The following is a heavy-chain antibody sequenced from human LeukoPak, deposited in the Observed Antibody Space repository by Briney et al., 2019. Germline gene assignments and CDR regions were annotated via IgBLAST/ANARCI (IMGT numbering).Heavy chain of an antibody. D-gene: IGHD3-10*01. CDR2: INHSGST. Sequence: PSETLSLTCAVYGGSFSGYYWSWIRQPPGKGLEWIGEINHSGSTNYNPSLKSRVTISVDTSKNQFSLKLSSVTAADTAVYYCARGRFHDYWGQGTLVTVSS. CDR3: ARGRFHDY. CDR1: GGSFSGYY. J-gene: IGHJ4*02. V-gene: IGHV4-34*01.